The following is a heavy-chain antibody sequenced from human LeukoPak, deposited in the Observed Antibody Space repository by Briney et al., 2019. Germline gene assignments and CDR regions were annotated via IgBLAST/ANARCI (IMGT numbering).Heavy chain of an antibody. CDR3: ARVDGSPDY. CDR2: MNPKSGNR. V-gene: IGHV1-8*03. CDR1: GYTFTTLD. Sequence: ASVKVSCKASGYTFTTLDINWVRQATGQGLEWMGWMNPKSGNRGYAQKFQGRVTITRDTSTSTAYMELSSLRSEDTAVYYCARVDGSPDYWGQGTLVTVSS. J-gene: IGHJ4*02. D-gene: IGHD2-15*01.